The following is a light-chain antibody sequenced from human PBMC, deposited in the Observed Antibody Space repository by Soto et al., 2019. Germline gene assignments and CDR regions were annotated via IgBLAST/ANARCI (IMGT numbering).Light chain of an antibody. CDR3: QQYNNWPET. V-gene: IGKV3-15*01. Sequence: EIVMTQSPATLSVSPGERATLXXRASQSVSSNLAWYQQKPGQAPRXFIYGASTRATGIPARFSGSGSGTEFTLTISSLQSEDFAVYYCQQYNNWPETFGQGTKVDI. CDR1: QSVSSN. CDR2: GAS. J-gene: IGKJ1*01.